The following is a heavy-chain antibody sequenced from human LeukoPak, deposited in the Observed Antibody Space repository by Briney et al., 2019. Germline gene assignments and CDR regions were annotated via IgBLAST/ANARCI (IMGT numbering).Heavy chain of an antibody. J-gene: IGHJ5*02. CDR1: GGTFSSYA. D-gene: IGHD3-3*01. Sequence: GASVKVSCKASGGTFSSYAISWVRQAPGQGLEWMGGIIPIFGTANYAQKFQGRVTITTDESTSTAYMELSSLRSEDTAVYYCARDSYYDFWSGYRGPFDPWGQGTLVTVSS. CDR3: ARDSYYDFWSGYRGPFDP. CDR2: IIPIFGTA. V-gene: IGHV1-69*05.